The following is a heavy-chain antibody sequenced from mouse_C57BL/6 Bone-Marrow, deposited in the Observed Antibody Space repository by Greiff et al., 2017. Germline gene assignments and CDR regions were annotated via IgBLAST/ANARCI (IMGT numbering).Heavy chain of an antibody. V-gene: IGHV1-59*01. CDR2: IDPSDSYT. CDR3: ARGGSKDY. J-gene: IGHJ2*01. D-gene: IGHD2-5*01. Sequence: VQLQQPGAELVRPGTSVKLSCKASGYTFTSYWMHWVKQRPGQGLEWIGVIDPSDSYTNYNQKFKGKATLTVDTSSSTAYMQLSSLTSEDSAVYYCARGGSKDYWGQGTTLTVSS. CDR1: GYTFTSYW.